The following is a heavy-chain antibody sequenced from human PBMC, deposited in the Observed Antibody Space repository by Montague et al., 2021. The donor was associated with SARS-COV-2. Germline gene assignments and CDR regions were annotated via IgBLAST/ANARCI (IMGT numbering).Heavy chain of an antibody. J-gene: IGHJ6*02. Sequence: SLRLSCAASGFTVSSNYMSWVRQAPGKGLEWVSVIYSGGSTYYAYSVKGLFTISRDNFKNTLYLQMNSLRAEATAVYYCARDSMAYGMDVWGQGTTVTVSS. V-gene: IGHV3-53*01. CDR1: GFTVSSNY. D-gene: IGHD5-24*01. CDR2: IYSGGST. CDR3: ARDSMAYGMDV.